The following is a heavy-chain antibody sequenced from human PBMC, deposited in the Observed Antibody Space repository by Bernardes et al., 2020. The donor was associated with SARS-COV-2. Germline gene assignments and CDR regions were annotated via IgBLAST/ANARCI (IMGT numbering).Heavy chain of an antibody. CDR2: IWYDGSNK. Sequence: GGSLRLSCAASGFTFSSYGMHWVRQAPGKGLEWVAVIWYDGSNKYYADSVKGRFTISRDNSKNTLYLQMNSLRAEDTALYYCAKDMNPGSSWFDYWGQGTLVTVSS. J-gene: IGHJ4*02. D-gene: IGHD6-13*01. V-gene: IGHV3-30*02. CDR3: AKDMNPGSSWFDY. CDR1: GFTFSSYG.